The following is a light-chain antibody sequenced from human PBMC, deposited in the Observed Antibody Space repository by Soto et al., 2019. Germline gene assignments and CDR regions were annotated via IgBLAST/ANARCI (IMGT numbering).Light chain of an antibody. V-gene: IGKV1-39*01. CDR1: QTISSW. J-gene: IGKJ1*01. CDR2: AAS. CDR3: QQSYSSPPT. Sequence: DIQMTQSPSALSASVGDRVTITCRASQTISSWLAWYQQKPGEAPKLLIFAASSLQSGVPSRFSGRRSGPDFTLTIISLQPEDFATYYCQQSYSSPPTFGQGTKVEIK.